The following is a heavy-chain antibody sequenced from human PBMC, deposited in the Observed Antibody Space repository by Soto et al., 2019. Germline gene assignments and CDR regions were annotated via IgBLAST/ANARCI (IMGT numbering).Heavy chain of an antibody. V-gene: IGHV4-59*01. Sequence: QVQLQESGPGLVKPSETLSLTCTVSGGSFGSNYWSWVRQTPGKGLEWIGYISDSGSTNYNPSLKSRVTIAEDMSKHQFSLTLTSVTAADTAIYYCAKWSYLDYLGQGTRVTVSS. CDR3: AKWSYLDY. CDR1: GGSFGSNY. CDR2: ISDSGST. D-gene: IGHD3-3*01. J-gene: IGHJ4*02.